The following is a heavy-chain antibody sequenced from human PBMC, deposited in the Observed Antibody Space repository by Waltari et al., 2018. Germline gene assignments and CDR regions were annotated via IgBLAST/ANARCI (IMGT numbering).Heavy chain of an antibody. CDR1: GFTVNSNY. D-gene: IGHD3-22*01. V-gene: IGHV3-53*02. CDR3: AREAGGYDSRGYFDY. J-gene: IGHJ4*02. CDR2: IYSVGST. Sequence: EVKLVETGGGLIQPGGSLRLSCAASGFTVNSNYMSWVRQAPGKGLQCVSLIYSVGSTYYADSVKGRLTISRDNSKNTLYRQMNSLRAEDTAVYYCAREAGGYDSRGYFDYWGQGTMVTVSS.